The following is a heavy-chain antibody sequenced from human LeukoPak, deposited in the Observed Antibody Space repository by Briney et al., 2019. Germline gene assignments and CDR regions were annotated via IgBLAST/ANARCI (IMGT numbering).Heavy chain of an antibody. CDR3: ARDLVVAANDLGWFDP. V-gene: IGHV4-39*07. J-gene: IGHJ5*02. D-gene: IGHD2-15*01. Sequence: SETLSLTCTVSGGSITSSSYYWGWIRQPPGKGLEWIGSIYNSRSTYYNPSLKSRVTISVDTSKNQFSLRLSSVTAADTAVYYCARDLVVAANDLGWFDPWGQGTLVTVSS. CDR1: GGSITSSSYY. CDR2: IYNSRST.